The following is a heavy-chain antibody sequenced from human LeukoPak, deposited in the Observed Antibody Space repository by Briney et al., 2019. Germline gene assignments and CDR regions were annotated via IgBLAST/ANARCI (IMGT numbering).Heavy chain of an antibody. CDR3: AKDYGVDTSIDY. Sequence: PGGSLRLSCAASGFTFSSYIMNWVRQAPGKGLEWVSSISSTSTYIYYADSVKGRFTISRDNAKNSLYLQMNSLRAEDTAVYYCAKDYGVDTSIDYWGQGTLVTVSS. J-gene: IGHJ4*02. D-gene: IGHD3-10*01. V-gene: IGHV3-21*04. CDR1: GFTFSSYI. CDR2: ISSTSTYI.